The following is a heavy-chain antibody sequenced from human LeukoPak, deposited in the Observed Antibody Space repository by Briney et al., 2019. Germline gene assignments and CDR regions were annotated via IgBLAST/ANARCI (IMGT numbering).Heavy chain of an antibody. V-gene: IGHV4-61*01. J-gene: IGHJ4*02. CDR3: ARGRGFGYGVDF. Sequence: PSETLSLTCTVSGASVSSGRHYWSWIRQPPGKGLGWIGHFYDGENTHYNPSFKSRVTLSLDTPENQFSLKFSSVTAADTAVYYCARGRGFGYGVDFWGQGTLVTVST. CDR2: FYDGENT. CDR1: GASVSSGRHY. D-gene: IGHD4/OR15-4a*01.